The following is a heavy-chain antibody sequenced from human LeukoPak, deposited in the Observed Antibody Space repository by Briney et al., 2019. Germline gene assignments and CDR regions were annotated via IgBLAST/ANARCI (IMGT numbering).Heavy chain of an antibody. Sequence: SETLSLTCTVSGGSISSYYWSWIRQPPGKGLEWIGYIYYSGSTNYNPSLKSRVTISVDTSKNQFSLKLSSVTAADTAVYYCARQTTTVTSFDYWGQGTLVTVSS. V-gene: IGHV4-59*08. CDR3: ARQTTTVTSFDY. D-gene: IGHD4-17*01. CDR2: IYYSGST. J-gene: IGHJ4*02. CDR1: GGSISSYY.